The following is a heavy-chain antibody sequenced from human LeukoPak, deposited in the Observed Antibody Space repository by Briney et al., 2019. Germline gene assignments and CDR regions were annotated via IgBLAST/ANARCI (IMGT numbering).Heavy chain of an antibody. Sequence: SETLSLTCTVSGGSISRYCWGWVRQRAGQGLEWIGRMYSSWSTTYNPSPKRRVTMSIDTSKNQFSLKLSFVTAADTAVYYCARDSGTTGEVKFDPWGQGALVTVSS. J-gene: IGHJ5*02. CDR2: MYSSWST. CDR1: GGSISRYC. CDR3: ARDSGTTGEVKFDP. D-gene: IGHD3-10*01. V-gene: IGHV4-4*07.